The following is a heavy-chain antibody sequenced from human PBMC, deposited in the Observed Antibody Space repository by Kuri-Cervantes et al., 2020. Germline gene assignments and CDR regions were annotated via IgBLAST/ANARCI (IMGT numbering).Heavy chain of an antibody. V-gene: IGHV3-48*01. D-gene: IGHD4-23*01. CDR3: AREVITYGGNSLGAFDI. J-gene: IGHJ3*02. CDR1: GFTFSTYS. Sequence: GESLKISCAASGFTFSTYSMNWVRQAPGKGLEYVSYISSSSSAMFYGDSVKGRFTISRDNSKNTLYLQMNSLRAEDTAVYYCAREVITYGGNSLGAFDIWGQGTMVTVSS. CDR2: ISSSSSAM.